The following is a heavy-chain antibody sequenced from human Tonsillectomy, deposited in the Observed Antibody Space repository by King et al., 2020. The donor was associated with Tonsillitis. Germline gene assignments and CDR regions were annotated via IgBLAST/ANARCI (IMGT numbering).Heavy chain of an antibody. D-gene: IGHD3-10*01. V-gene: IGHV5-51*03. CDR1: GYRFSSYW. CDR2: IYPGDSDT. CDR3: ARRSGDYYGGFDF. J-gene: IGHJ4*02. Sequence: LQLVQSGAEVKKPGESLRISCKGSGYRFSSYWIGWVRQMPGKGLEWMGIIYPGDSDTRYSPSFQGQVTISADKSISTAFLQWSSLKASDTAIYYCARRSGDYYGGFDFWGQGTLVTVSS.